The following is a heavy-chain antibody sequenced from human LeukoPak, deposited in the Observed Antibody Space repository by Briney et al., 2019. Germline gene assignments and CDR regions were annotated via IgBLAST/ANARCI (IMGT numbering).Heavy chain of an antibody. J-gene: IGHJ5*02. CDR3: ARDDGDGYNYGDWFDP. Sequence: SETLSLTCTVSGGSISSSSYYWGWIRQPPGKGLEWIGSIYYSGSTYYNPSLKSRVTISVDTSKNQFSLKLSSVTAADTAVYYCARDDGDGYNYGDWFDPWGQGTLVTVSS. V-gene: IGHV4-39*07. D-gene: IGHD5-24*01. CDR1: GGSISSSSYY. CDR2: IYYSGST.